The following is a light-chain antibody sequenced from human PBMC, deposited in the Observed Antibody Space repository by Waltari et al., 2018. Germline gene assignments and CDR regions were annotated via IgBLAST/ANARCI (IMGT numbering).Light chain of an antibody. CDR3: QSWVTGSQV. CDR1: SGHSSNA. V-gene: IGLV4-69*01. Sequence: QIVLTQSPSTSASLGASVTLTCTLSSGHSSNAIAWHQRHPGKGPGFLMKLNSDCTHSRGDGIPARFDGPSSGDERYLTIASLPSEDGAGYYCQSWVTGSQVFGGRT. CDR2: LNSDCTH. J-gene: IGLJ3*02.